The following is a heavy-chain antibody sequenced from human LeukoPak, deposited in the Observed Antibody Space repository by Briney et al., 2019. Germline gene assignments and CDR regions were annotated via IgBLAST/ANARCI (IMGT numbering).Heavy chain of an antibody. CDR2: ISYDGSNK. Sequence: GGSLRLSCAASGFTFSSYSMHWVRQAPGKGLEWVAVISYDGSNKYYADSVKGRFTISRDNSKNTLYLQMNSLRAEDTAVYYCARPAYGDYYFDYWGQGTLVTVSS. D-gene: IGHD4-17*01. V-gene: IGHV3-30*03. J-gene: IGHJ4*02. CDR3: ARPAYGDYYFDY. CDR1: GFTFSSYS.